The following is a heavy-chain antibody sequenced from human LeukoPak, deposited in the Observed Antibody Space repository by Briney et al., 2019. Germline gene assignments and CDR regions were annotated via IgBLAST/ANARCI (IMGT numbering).Heavy chain of an antibody. CDR1: GGTFSSYA. Sequence: SVKVSCKASGGTFSSYAISWVRQAPGQGLEWMGGIIPIFGTANYAQKFQGRVTITTDESTSTAYMELSSLRSEDTAVYYCARSPVRGDSSGYPDYWGQGTLVTVSS. CDR2: IIPIFGTA. D-gene: IGHD3-22*01. J-gene: IGHJ4*02. V-gene: IGHV1-69*05. CDR3: ARSPVRGDSSGYPDY.